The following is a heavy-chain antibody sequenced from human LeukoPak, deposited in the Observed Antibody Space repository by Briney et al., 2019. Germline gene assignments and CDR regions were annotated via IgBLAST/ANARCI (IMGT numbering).Heavy chain of an antibody. CDR2: IFVSGGSA. Sequence: RSGGSLRLSCEASGFTFGSYAMYWVRQAPGKGLEWVAGIFVSGGSAHYADSAKGRFTLSRDNSKNTMYLQIYSLRAEDTAVYYCGKTTTGYSSGQKPAWPVDYWGQGTLVTVSS. CDR3: GKTTTGYSSGQKPAWPVDY. CDR1: GFTFGSYA. J-gene: IGHJ4*02. V-gene: IGHV3-23*01. D-gene: IGHD6-19*01.